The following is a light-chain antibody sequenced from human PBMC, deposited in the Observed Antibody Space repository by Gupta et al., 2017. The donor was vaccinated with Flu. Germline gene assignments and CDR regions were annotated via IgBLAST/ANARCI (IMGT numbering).Light chain of an antibody. CDR3: QQANTFPYT. Sequence: DIPLTQSPSSVSASIGDGVTITCRASQGINNWLAWYQQKPGRAPQLLIYAASSLQSGVPSRFSGSGSGTDFTLTISSLQAEDSAVYYCQQANTFPYTFGRGTKVEIK. CDR1: QGINNW. CDR2: AAS. V-gene: IGKV1-12*01. J-gene: IGKJ2*01.